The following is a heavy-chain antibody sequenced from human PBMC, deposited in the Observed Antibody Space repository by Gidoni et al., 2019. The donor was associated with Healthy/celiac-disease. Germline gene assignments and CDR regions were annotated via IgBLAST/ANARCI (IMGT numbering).Heavy chain of an antibody. V-gene: IGHV3-23*01. D-gene: IGHD2-8*02. J-gene: IGHJ4*02. CDR1: GFTFSSYA. Sequence: EVQLLESGGGLVQPGGSLRLSCAASGFTFSSYAMSWVRQAPGKGLEWVSAISGSGGSTYYADSVKGRFTISRDNSKNTLYLQMNSLRAEDTAVYYCAKDTLGPTPRLVYFDYWGQGTLVTVSS. CDR2: ISGSGGST. CDR3: AKDTLGPTPRLVYFDY.